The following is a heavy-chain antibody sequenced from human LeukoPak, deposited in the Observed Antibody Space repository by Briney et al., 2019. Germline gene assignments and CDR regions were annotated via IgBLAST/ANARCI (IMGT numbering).Heavy chain of an antibody. D-gene: IGHD4-23*01. Sequence: ASVKVSCKASGYTFTSYGISWVRQAPGQGLEWMGGIIPIFGTANYAQKFQGRVTITADESTSTAYMELSSLRSEDTAVYYCALTVVTPGVDYWGQGTLVTVSS. CDR2: IIPIFGTA. V-gene: IGHV1-69*13. J-gene: IGHJ4*02. CDR1: GYTFTSYG. CDR3: ALTVVTPGVDY.